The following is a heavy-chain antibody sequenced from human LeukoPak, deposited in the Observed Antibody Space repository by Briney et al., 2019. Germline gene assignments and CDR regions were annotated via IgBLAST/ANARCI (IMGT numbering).Heavy chain of an antibody. CDR3: ARDTGAAAADV. V-gene: IGHV3-48*03. D-gene: IGHD6-25*01. Sequence: GGSLRLSCTASGFIFSRYEYNWVRQAPGKGLEWVAFMSHSGNHIPKYYPEYVKCRLVISRDNAKSSLYLEMTSLRSDDTGLYYCARDTGAAAADVWGQGILVTVAS. CDR1: GFIFSRYE. J-gene: IGHJ4*02. CDR2: MSHSGNHIPK.